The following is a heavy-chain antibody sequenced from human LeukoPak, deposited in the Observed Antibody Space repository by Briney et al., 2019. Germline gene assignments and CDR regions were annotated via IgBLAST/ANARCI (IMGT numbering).Heavy chain of an antibody. Sequence: SDPLSLTRTVSGGSISRYHWSCIRQPPGKGRGWSGYIYYSGCNNYHPSLKSRVTISVDTSKNQFSLKLSSVTAADTAVYYCAISPHRSGWSNYWYFDLWGRGTLVTVSS. CDR1: GGSISRYH. CDR2: IYYSGCN. V-gene: IGHV4-59*07. D-gene: IGHD6-19*01. CDR3: AISPHRSGWSNYWYFDL. J-gene: IGHJ2*01.